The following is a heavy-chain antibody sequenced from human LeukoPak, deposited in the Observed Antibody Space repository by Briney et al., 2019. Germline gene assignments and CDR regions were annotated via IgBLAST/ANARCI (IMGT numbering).Heavy chain of an antibody. V-gene: IGHV4-61*08. CDR2: IYYSGST. Sequence: SQTLSLTCTVSGGSISSGDYYWRWIRQPPGKGLEWIGDIYYSGSTNYNPSLKSRVTISVDTSKNQFSLKLSSVTAADTAVYYCARGWESSGLDYWGQGTLVTVSS. J-gene: IGHJ4*02. CDR1: GGSISSGDYY. D-gene: IGHD6-25*01. CDR3: ARGWESSGLDY.